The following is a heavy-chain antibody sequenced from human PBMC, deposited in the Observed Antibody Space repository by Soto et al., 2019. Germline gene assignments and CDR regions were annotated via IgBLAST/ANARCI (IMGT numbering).Heavy chain of an antibody. Sequence: GGSLRLSCAASGFTFINNAMSWVRQAPGKGLEWVSSISSSGSGTYYADSVKGRFAISRDNSKNTLYLQMNSLRAEDTAVYYCANILAASGLDYWGQGTLVTVS. D-gene: IGHD1-1*01. CDR3: ANILAASGLDY. CDR2: ISSSGSGT. CDR1: GFTFINNA. J-gene: IGHJ4*02. V-gene: IGHV3-23*01.